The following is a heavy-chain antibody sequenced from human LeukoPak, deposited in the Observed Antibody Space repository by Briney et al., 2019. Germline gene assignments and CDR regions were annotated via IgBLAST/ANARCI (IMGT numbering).Heavy chain of an antibody. V-gene: IGHV3-21*01. CDR2: ISSSSSYI. CDR3: ARDRGAYYYDSSGYYYGTFDI. CDR1: GFTFSIYS. J-gene: IGHJ3*02. Sequence: GGSLRLSCAASGFTFSIYSMNWVRQAPGKGLEWVSSISSSSSYIYYADSVKGRFTISRDNAKNSLYLQMNSLRAEDTAVYYCARDRGAYYYDSSGYYYGTFDIWGQGTMVTVSS. D-gene: IGHD3-22*01.